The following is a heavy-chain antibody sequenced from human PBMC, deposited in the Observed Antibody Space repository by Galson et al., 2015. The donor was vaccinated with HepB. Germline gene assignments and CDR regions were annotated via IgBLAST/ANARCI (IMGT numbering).Heavy chain of an antibody. V-gene: IGHV1-46*01. CDR1: GYTFTSYY. Sequence: SVKVSCKASGYTFTSYYMHWVRQAPGQGLEWMGIINPSGGSTSYAQKFQGRVTMTRDTSTSTVYMELSSLRSEDTAVYYCARGTYYYDSSGPPQIYWGQGTLVTVSS. CDR3: ARGTYYYDSSGPPQIY. CDR2: INPSGGST. D-gene: IGHD3-22*01. J-gene: IGHJ4*02.